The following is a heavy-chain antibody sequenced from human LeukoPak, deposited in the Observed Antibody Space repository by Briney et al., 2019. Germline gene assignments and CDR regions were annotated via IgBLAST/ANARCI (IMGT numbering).Heavy chain of an antibody. CDR1: GLTFNSHS. J-gene: IGHJ3*02. V-gene: IGHV3-23*01. Sequence: GGSLRLSCTVSGLTFNSHSMTWVRQAPGQGLEWVSSITGSGGSTYYADTVEGRFTISRDNAKNTLYLQMNSLRAEDTAVYYCARRGSEAFDIWGQGTMVTVSS. D-gene: IGHD3-10*01. CDR2: ITGSGGST. CDR3: ARRGSEAFDI.